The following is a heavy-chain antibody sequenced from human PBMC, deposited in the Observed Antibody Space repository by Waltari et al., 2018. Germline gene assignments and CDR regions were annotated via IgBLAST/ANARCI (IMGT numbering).Heavy chain of an antibody. Sequence: QVQLVQSGAEVKKPGASVKVSCKASGYTFTSYYMHWVRQAPGQGLGWMGRISPGGGGTSCAQNFRGKVTMTRDTYTSRVYMELSSLKSEDTAVYYCERSRPVVTRAWSHNWFDAWGQGTLVTVSS. CDR1: GYTFTSYY. CDR2: ISPGGGGT. D-gene: IGHD2-21*02. CDR3: ERSRPVVTRAWSHNWFDA. V-gene: IGHV1-46*01. J-gene: IGHJ5*02.